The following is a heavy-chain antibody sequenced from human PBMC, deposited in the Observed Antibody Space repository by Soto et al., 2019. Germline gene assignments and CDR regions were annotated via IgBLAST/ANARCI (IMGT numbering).Heavy chain of an antibody. D-gene: IGHD6-19*01. CDR3: AMAAYSSGWPR. V-gene: IGHV1-8*01. Sequence: RSSVKVSCKASGYTFTIDDINWLRQATGQGLEWMGWMNPNSGNTGYAQKFQGRVTMTRNTSISTAYMELSSLRSEDTAVYYCAMAAYSSGWPRWGKGTMVTVSS. CDR1: GYTFTIDD. J-gene: IGHJ3*01. CDR2: MNPNSGNT.